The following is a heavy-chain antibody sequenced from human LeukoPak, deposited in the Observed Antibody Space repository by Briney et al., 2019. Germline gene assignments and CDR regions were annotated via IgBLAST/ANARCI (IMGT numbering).Heavy chain of an antibody. V-gene: IGHV4-59*12. CDR1: GGSIIGYY. CDR3: ARYANSPYYYYAMDV. CDR2: IYYSGST. Sequence: SETLSLTCTVSGGSIIGYYLSWIRQPPGKGLEWIGSIYYSGSTNYNPSLTSRVTISVETSKDQFSLKLSSVTAADTAVYYCARYANSPYYYYAMDVWGQGTTVTVSS. J-gene: IGHJ6*02. D-gene: IGHD4/OR15-4a*01.